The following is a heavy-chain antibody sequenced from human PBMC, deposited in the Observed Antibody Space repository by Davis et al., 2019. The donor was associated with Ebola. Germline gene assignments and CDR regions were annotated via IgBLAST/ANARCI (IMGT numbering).Heavy chain of an antibody. J-gene: IGHJ2*01. CDR2: IYYNGRT. V-gene: IGHV4-39*07. CDR1: GGSISSGTYY. D-gene: IGHD6-6*01. Sequence: SETLSLTCSVSGGSISSGTYYWGWVRQPPGKGLEWLGAIYYNGRTYYTSSLEGRVTILLDTSKNQFSRKLRSVTAADTAVYFCARLSGLFSSSSGAMYFDLWGRGTLVSVSS. CDR3: ARLSGLFSSSSGAMYFDL.